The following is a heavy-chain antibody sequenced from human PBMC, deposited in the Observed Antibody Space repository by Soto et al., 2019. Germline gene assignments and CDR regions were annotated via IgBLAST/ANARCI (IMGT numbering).Heavy chain of an antibody. Sequence: GGSPRLSCAASGFSVSSNYMTWVRQAPGKGLEWVSIIYSDGRTNYADSVKGRFTISRDNSKNTVYLQMTSLSADDTAVYYCAREISAGFGEPWLDPWGQGTLVT. D-gene: IGHD3-10*01. V-gene: IGHV3-53*01. CDR1: GFSVSSNY. CDR3: AREISAGFGEPWLDP. J-gene: IGHJ5*02. CDR2: IYSDGRT.